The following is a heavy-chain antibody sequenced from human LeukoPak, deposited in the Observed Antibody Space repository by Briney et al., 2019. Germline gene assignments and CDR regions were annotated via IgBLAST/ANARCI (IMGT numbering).Heavy chain of an antibody. Sequence: PGGSLRLSCAASGFTFSSYAMSWVRQAPGKGLEWVSAISGSGGSTYYADSVKGRFTISRDNSKNTLYLQMNSLRAEDTAVYYCAKDIQLSQHYYYYYGMDVWGQGTTVTVSS. CDR2: ISGSGGST. J-gene: IGHJ6*02. CDR3: AKDIQLSQHYYYYYGMDV. D-gene: IGHD1-1*01. CDR1: GFTFSSYA. V-gene: IGHV3-23*01.